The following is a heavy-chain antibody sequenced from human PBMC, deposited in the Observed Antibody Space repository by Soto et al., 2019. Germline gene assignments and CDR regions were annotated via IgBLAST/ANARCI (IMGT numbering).Heavy chain of an antibody. J-gene: IGHJ4*02. CDR3: ARGRDWISGN. CDR1: GGTFSSYA. CDR2: IIPNSGGT. V-gene: IGHV1-2*02. Sequence: QVQLVQSGAEVKKPGSSVKVSCKASGGTFSSYAISWVRQAPGQGLEWMGGIIPNSGGTNYAQKFQGRVTMTRDTSISTAYMELSRLRSDDTAVYYCARGRDWISGNWGQGTLVTVSS. D-gene: IGHD3-10*01.